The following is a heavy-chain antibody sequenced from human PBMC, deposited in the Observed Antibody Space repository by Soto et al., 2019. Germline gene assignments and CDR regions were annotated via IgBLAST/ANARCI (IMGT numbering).Heavy chain of an antibody. CDR3: AKTSSGWLQNYYYYYMDV. J-gene: IGHJ6*03. D-gene: IGHD6-19*01. V-gene: IGHV3-9*01. Sequence: GGSLRLSCAASGFTFDDYAMHWVRQAPGKGLEWVSGISWNSGSIGYADSVKGRFTISRDNAKNSLYLQMNSLRAEDTALYYCAKTSSGWLQNYYYYYMDVWGKGTTVTVSS. CDR1: GFTFDDYA. CDR2: ISWNSGSI.